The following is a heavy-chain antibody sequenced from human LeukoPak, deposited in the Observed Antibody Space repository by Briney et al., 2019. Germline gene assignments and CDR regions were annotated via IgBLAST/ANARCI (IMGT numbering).Heavy chain of an antibody. Sequence: GGSLRLSCAASGFNFSTYGMSWVRQAPGKGLEWVAVISYDDTNKYYVDSVKGRFTISRDNAKNSLYLQMNSLRAEDTAVYYCARVPGYYDSSGYYTWGQGTLVTVSS. CDR1: GFNFSTYG. J-gene: IGHJ5*02. CDR2: ISYDDTNK. D-gene: IGHD3-22*01. V-gene: IGHV3-30*03. CDR3: ARVPGYYDSSGYYT.